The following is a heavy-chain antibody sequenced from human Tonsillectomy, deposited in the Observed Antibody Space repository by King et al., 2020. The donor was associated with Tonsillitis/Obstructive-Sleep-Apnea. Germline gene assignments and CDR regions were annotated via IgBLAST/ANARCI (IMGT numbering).Heavy chain of an antibody. CDR2: IYWDDDK. D-gene: IGHD3-3*01. CDR3: AHLNNYYYDFWGGTKGNWFDP. J-gene: IGHJ5*02. Sequence: LTLKESGPTLVKPTQTLTLTCTFSGFSLSTSGVGVGWIRQPPGKALEWLALIYWDDDKRYSPSLKSRLTITKDTSKNQVVLTMTNMDPVDTATYTCAHLNNYYYDFWGGTKGNWFDPWGQGTLVTVSS. V-gene: IGHV2-5*02. CDR1: GFSLSTSGVG.